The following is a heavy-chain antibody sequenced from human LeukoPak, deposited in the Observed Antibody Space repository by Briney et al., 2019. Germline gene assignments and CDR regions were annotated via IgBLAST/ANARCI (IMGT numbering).Heavy chain of an antibody. CDR2: INHSGST. V-gene: IGHV4-34*01. J-gene: IGHJ6*03. Sequence: SETLSLTCAVYGGSFSGYYWSWIRQPPGKGLEWIGEINHSGSTNYNPSLKSRVTISVDTSKNQFSLKLSSVTAADTAVYYCARGMRQQLVRPSYYYYYYMDVWGKGTTVTVSS. D-gene: IGHD6-13*01. CDR1: GGSFSGYY. CDR3: ARGMRQQLVRPSYYYYYYMDV.